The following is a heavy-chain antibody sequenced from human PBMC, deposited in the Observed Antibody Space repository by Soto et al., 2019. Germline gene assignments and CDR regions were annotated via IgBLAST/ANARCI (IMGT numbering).Heavy chain of an antibody. D-gene: IGHD3-9*01. V-gene: IGHV3-73*02. J-gene: IGHJ4*02. CDR3: SRDDSDWFFN. CDR2: IGSKGETYAT. CDR1: GFTFGASN. Sequence: EVQLVESGGDLVQPGGSLKLSCAASGFTFGASNLQWVRQASGKGLEWLGRIGSKGETYATTYAASVKGRFTISREDSKKTSYLQMNNLESEDTAVYYCSRDDSDWFFNWGRGTLVSVSS.